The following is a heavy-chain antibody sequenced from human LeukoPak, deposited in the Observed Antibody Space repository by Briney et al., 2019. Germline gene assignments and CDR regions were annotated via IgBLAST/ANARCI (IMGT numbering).Heavy chain of an antibody. CDR1: GYTFTSYG. V-gene: IGHV1-18*01. D-gene: IGHD2-2*01. CDR3: AREWLGYCSSTSCSNV. CDR2: ISAYNGNT. Sequence: ASVKVSCKASGYTFTSYGISWVRQAPGQGLEWMGWISAYNGNTNYAQKLQGRVTMTTDTSTSTAYMELRSLRSDDTAVYYCAREWLGYCSSTSCSNVWGKGTTVTVSS. J-gene: IGHJ6*04.